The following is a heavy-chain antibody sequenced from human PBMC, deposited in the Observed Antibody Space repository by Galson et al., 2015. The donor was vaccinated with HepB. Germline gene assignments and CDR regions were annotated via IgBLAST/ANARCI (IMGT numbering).Heavy chain of an antibody. D-gene: IGHD1-26*01. V-gene: IGHV4-61*09. CDR2: IYTYGSP. CDR1: AGSISSGFDF. Sequence: TLSLTCTVSAGSISSGFDFWSWIRQPPGKGLEWIGHIYTYGSPDYNPSLKGRVTMSADTSKNQFSLKLTSVTAADTAVYYCVRHRYSGSHSTFDIWGQGTMVTVSS. CDR3: VRHRYSGSHSTFDI. J-gene: IGHJ3*02.